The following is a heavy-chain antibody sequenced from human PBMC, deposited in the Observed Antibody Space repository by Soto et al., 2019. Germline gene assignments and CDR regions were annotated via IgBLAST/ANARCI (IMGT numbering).Heavy chain of an antibody. CDR2: ISGSGSIT. V-gene: IGHV3-23*01. CDR3: AKGDRNQPAVVDY. D-gene: IGHD2-2*01. Sequence: EVQLLESGGGRIQPGGSLRLYCAASGFTFSSYAMNWVRQVPGKGLQWVSGISGSGSITYYSDSVRSHFTISRDNSRNALYRQMSSLRVEDTAVYYCAKGDRNQPAVVDYWGQGTLVTVSS. CDR1: GFTFSSYA. J-gene: IGHJ4*02.